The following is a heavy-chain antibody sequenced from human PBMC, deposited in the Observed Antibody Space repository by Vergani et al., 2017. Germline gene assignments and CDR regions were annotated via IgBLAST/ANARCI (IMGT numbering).Heavy chain of an antibody. J-gene: IGHJ4*02. Sequence: QVQLQESGPGLVKPSQTLSLTCTVSGGSINSHNYYWSWIRQPAGKGLEWIGRIHTSGSTNYNPSLKSRVTLSEDTSKNQFSLNLTSVTAADTAVYFCARGNCLGCSFYKPLFDYWGQGILVTVSS. CDR3: ARGNCLGCSFYKPLFDY. CDR2: IHTSGST. D-gene: IGHD2-15*01. CDR1: GGSINSHNYY. V-gene: IGHV4-61*02.